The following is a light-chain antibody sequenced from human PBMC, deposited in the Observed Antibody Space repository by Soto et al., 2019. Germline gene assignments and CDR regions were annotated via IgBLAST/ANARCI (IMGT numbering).Light chain of an antibody. CDR3: QHSSTAPFT. V-gene: IGKV1-39*01. CDR1: QNINTY. CDR2: EAS. J-gene: IGKJ3*01. Sequence: DIQMTQSPSSLSASVGDRVTITCRASQNINTYLNWDQQKPGKAPKLLIFEASSLQSGVPSRFSGSGSRTDFTLTISSLQPEDFATYYCQHSSTAPFTFGPGTKVDIK.